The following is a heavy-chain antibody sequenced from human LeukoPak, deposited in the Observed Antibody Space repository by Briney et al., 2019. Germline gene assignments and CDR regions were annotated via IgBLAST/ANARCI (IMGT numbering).Heavy chain of an antibody. V-gene: IGHV4-59*01. CDR3: ARVEMATSGAFDI. CDR2: IYYSGST. D-gene: IGHD5-24*01. CDR1: GGSISSYY. J-gene: IGHJ3*02. Sequence: PSETLSLTCTVSGGSISSYYWSWIRQPPGKGLEWIGYIYYSGSTNYSPSLQSRVTLSVDTSKNQFSLKLSSVTAADTAVYYCARVEMATSGAFDIWGQGTMVTVSS.